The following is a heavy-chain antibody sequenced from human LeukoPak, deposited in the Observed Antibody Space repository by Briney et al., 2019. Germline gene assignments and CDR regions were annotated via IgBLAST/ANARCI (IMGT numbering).Heavy chain of an antibody. CDR1: GFTFSSYA. CDR2: ISSNGGST. CDR3: VKDAGGILTGYPGDY. Sequence: PGGSLRLSCSASGFTFSSYAMHWVRQAPGKGLEYVSAISSNGGSTYYADSVKGRFTISRDNSKNTLYLQMSSLRAEDTAVYYCVKDAGGILTGYPGDYWGQGTLVTVSS. J-gene: IGHJ4*02. V-gene: IGHV3-64D*09. D-gene: IGHD3-9*01.